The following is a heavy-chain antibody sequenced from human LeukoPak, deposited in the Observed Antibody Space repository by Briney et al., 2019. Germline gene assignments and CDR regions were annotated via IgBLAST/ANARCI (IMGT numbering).Heavy chain of an antibody. D-gene: IGHD1-26*01. V-gene: IGHV3-21*01. CDR3: ARGTVGAKNFDY. CDR1: GFTFSSYS. Sequence: GGSPRLSCAASGFTFSSYSMYWVRQAPGKGLEWVSSISSSSSYIYYADSVKGRFTISRDNAKNSLYPQMNSLRAEDTAVYYCARGTVGAKNFDYWGQGTLVTVSS. J-gene: IGHJ4*02. CDR2: ISSSSSYI.